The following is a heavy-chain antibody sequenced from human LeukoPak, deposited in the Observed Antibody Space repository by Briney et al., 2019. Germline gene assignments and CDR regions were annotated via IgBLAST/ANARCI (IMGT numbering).Heavy chain of an antibody. V-gene: IGHV4-59*11. J-gene: IGHJ3*02. CDR2: ISYIGST. CDR3: ARDLVTVTKGFDI. CDR1: DASFSSHY. D-gene: IGHD4-17*01. Sequence: SDTLSLTCAVADASFSSHYWTWIRQPPGKGLEWIGYISYIGSTTYNPSLKSRVTISIDTSKNQFSLKLSSVTAADTAVYYCARDLVTVTKGFDIWGQGTMVSVSS.